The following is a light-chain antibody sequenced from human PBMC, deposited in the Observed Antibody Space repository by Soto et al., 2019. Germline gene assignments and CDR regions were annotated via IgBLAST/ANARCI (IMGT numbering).Light chain of an antibody. Sequence: QSVLTQPPSASGTPGQRVTISCSGTSSNIGRNYVYWYQQLPGTAPKLVIHRSNQRPSGVPDRFSGSKSGTSASLAISGLRSEDEAYYYCAVWDASLSAWVFGGGTKLTVL. CDR1: SSNIGRNY. V-gene: IGLV1-47*01. J-gene: IGLJ3*02. CDR3: AVWDASLSAWV. CDR2: RSN.